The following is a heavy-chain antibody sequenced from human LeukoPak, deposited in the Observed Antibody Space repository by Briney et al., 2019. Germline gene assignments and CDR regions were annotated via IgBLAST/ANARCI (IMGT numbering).Heavy chain of an antibody. V-gene: IGHV3-7*01. CDR3: ARDYTYYDMLTGYPYWYFDL. D-gene: IGHD3-9*01. J-gene: IGHJ2*01. CDR1: GFTFSSYW. Sequence: PGGSLRLSCAASGFTFSSYWMSWVRQAPGKGLEWVANIKQDGSEKYYVDSVKGRFTISRDNAKNSLYLQMNSLRAEDTAVYYCARDYTYYDMLTGYPYWYFDLWGRGTLVTVSS. CDR2: IKQDGSEK.